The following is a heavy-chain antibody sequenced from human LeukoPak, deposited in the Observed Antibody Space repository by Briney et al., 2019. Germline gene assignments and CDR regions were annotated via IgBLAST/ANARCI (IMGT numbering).Heavy chain of an antibody. J-gene: IGHJ4*02. CDR1: GFTFSSYA. CDR3: AKPIYCGGDCYSFDY. D-gene: IGHD2-21*02. Sequence: GSLRLSCAASGFTFSSYAMSWVRQAPGKGLEWVSAISGSGGSTYYADSVKGRFTISRDNSKNTLYLQMNSLRAEDTAVYYCAKPIYCGGDCYSFDYWGQGTLVTVSS. CDR2: ISGSGGST. V-gene: IGHV3-23*01.